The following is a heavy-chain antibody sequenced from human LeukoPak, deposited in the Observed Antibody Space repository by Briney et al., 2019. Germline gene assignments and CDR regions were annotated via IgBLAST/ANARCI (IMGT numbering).Heavy chain of an antibody. CDR2: IIPIFGTA. CDR1: GGTFSSYA. J-gene: IGHJ4*02. Sequence: GASVKVSCKASGGTFSSYAIIWVRQVPGQGLEWMGGIIPIFGTANYAQKFQGRVTITTDESTSTAYLELSSLRSEDTAVYYCARDKLRRPSGVFSSESYFDYWGQGTLVTVSS. CDR3: ARDKLRRPSGVFSSESYFDY. V-gene: IGHV1-69*05. D-gene: IGHD5/OR15-5a*01.